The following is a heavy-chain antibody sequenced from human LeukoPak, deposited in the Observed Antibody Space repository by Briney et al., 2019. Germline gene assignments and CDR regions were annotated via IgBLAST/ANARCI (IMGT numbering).Heavy chain of an antibody. CDR1: GFTFTSYS. CDR3: AKERAGYTNPYYFDY. CDR2: ISSDGNAK. V-gene: IGHV3-30*18. Sequence: PGGSLRLPCAASGFTFTSYSIHWVRQTPGKGLEWMTVISSDGNAKFYADSVKGRFTISRDNSKNTVYLQMNSLRAEDSAVYYCAKERAGYTNPYYFDYWGQGTLVTVSS. D-gene: IGHD3-16*02. J-gene: IGHJ4*02.